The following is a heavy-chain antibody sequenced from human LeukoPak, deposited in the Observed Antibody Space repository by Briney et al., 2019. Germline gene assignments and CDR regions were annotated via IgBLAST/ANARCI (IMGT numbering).Heavy chain of an antibody. Sequence: GGSLRLSCAASGFTFSSYAMSWVRQAPGKGLEWVSAISGSGGSTYYADSVKGRFTISRDNSKNTLYLQMNSLRAEDTAVYYCAKMGSEAPYYHYYMDVWGKGTTVTVSS. V-gene: IGHV3-23*01. CDR1: GFTFSSYA. CDR2: ISGSGGST. CDR3: AKMGSEAPYYHYYMDV. J-gene: IGHJ6*03.